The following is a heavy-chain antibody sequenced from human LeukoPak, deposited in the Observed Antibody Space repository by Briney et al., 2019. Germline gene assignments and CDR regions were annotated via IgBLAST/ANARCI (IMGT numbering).Heavy chain of an antibody. D-gene: IGHD6-13*01. CDR2: IYYSGST. CDR3: ARDRPGGSSLDY. V-gene: IGHV4-59*01. J-gene: IGHJ4*02. Sequence: SETLSLTCTVPGGSISSYYWSWIRQPPGKGLEWIGYIYYSGSTNYNPSLNSRVTISLETSKNQFSLNLSSVTAADTAVYYCARDRPGGSSLDYWGQGILVTVSS. CDR1: GGSISSYY.